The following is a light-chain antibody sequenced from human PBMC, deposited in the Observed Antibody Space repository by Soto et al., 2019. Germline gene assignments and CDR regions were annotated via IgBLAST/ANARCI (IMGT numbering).Light chain of an antibody. CDR1: SSNIGANYD. CDR3: SSYTSSSTLEVV. J-gene: IGLJ2*01. V-gene: IGLV1-40*01. CDR2: GNT. Sequence: QSVLTQPTSVSGAPGQTVTISCTGSSSNIGANYDVNWYQQLPGTAPKVLIYGNTNRPSGVPDRFSASKSGNTASLTISGLQGEDEADYYCSSYTSSSTLEVVFGGGTKLTVL.